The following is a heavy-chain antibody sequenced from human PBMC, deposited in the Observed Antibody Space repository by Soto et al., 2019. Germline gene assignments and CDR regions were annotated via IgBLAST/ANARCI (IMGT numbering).Heavy chain of an antibody. CDR3: ASYSYVSASRSFDY. V-gene: IGHV3-7*05. D-gene: IGHD3-10*01. Sequence: GGSLRLSCAASGFPFSSYWMSWVRQAPGKGLEWVATIKQDGTETYYLDSVKGRFTISRDNAKTSLYLQMNSLRAEDTAVYYCASYSYVSASRSFDYWGQGTLVTVSS. CDR2: IKQDGTET. J-gene: IGHJ4*02. CDR1: GFPFSSYW.